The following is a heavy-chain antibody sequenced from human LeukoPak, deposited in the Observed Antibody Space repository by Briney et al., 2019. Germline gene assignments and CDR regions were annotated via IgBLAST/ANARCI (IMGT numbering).Heavy chain of an antibody. J-gene: IGHJ2*01. CDR1: GGSFSGYY. V-gene: IGHV4-34*01. CDR3: ARRLDL. CDR2: INHSGRT. Sequence: SETLSLTCAVYGGSFSGYYWSWMRQPPGKGLEWIGEINHSGRTNYNPSLKSRVTISVDTSKHQFSLKLTSVTAADTAVYYCARRLDLWGRGTLVTVSS.